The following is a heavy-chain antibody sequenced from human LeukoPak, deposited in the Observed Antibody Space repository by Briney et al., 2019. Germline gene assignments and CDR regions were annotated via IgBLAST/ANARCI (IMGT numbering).Heavy chain of an antibody. CDR3: AREGCSSTSCHGYFDY. CDR2: IIPIFGTA. Sequence: ASVKVSCKASGYTFTGYYMHWVRQAPGQGLEWMGGIIPIFGTANYVQKFQGRVTITADESTSTAYMELSSLRSEDTAVYYCAREGCSSTSCHGYFDYWGQGTLVTVSS. CDR1: GYTFTGYY. D-gene: IGHD2-2*01. V-gene: IGHV1-69*13. J-gene: IGHJ4*02.